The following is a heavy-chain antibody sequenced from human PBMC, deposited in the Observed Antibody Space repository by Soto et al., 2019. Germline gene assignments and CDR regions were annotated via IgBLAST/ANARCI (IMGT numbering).Heavy chain of an antibody. CDR2: IGSFSANT. Sequence: QISLVQSEGEVKKPGASVKVPCTASGYTFTTYGHTWPRQAPGQGLDGVGWIGSFSANTKYAQTFEDRVTLTSDTSTRTVYMELRTLRSDDTAMDVGARVCCGGTCHGIPLDHWGQGTLVTVSS. CDR3: ARVCCGGTCHGIPLDH. D-gene: IGHD1-1*01. V-gene: IGHV1-18*04. J-gene: IGHJ4*02. CDR1: GYTFTTYG.